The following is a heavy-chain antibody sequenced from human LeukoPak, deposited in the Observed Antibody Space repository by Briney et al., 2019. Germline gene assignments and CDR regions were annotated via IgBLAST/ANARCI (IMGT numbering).Heavy chain of an antibody. CDR3: ARKIASTRLGVRYYYMDV. J-gene: IGHJ6*03. CDR2: MNPESGNT. D-gene: IGHD2-2*01. Sequence: ASVKVSCRASGYTFISYDIVWLRQATGQGLEWMGYMNPESGNTYYVQNFQGRVTMTRDTSITTAYMELSGLRSEDTAVYYCARKIASTRLGVRYYYMDVWGEGTTVTISS. CDR1: GYTFISYD. V-gene: IGHV1-8*01.